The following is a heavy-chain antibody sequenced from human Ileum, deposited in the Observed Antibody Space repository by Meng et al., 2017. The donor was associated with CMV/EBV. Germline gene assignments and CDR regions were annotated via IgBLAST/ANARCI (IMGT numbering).Heavy chain of an antibody. Sequence: QLQESVTGLVKPSETLSLTCTVSGDSISSGDYFWGWIRQPPKGLEWVASITYSGTTYYNPSLKSRVTMSVDTSKNQFSLKLNSVTAADTAVYYCVRASITMIDYWGQGTLVTVSS. V-gene: IGHV4-39*07. D-gene: IGHD3-22*01. J-gene: IGHJ4*02. CDR3: VRASITMIDY. CDR1: GDSISSGDYF. CDR2: ITYSGTT.